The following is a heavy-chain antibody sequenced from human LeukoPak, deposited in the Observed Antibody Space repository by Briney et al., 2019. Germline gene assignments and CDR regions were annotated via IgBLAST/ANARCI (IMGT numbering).Heavy chain of an antibody. J-gene: IGHJ4*02. CDR3: ARFYDSSSYYHVPVDY. V-gene: IGHV3-49*04. CDR1: GFIFGDYA. CDR2: IRSKAYGGTT. Sequence: PGGSLRLSCAASGFIFGDYAMSWVRQAPGKGLEWVGFIRSKAYGGTTEYAASVKGRFTISRDDSKSIAYLQMNSLKTEDTAVYYCARFYDSSSYYHVPVDYWGQGTLVTVSS. D-gene: IGHD3-22*01.